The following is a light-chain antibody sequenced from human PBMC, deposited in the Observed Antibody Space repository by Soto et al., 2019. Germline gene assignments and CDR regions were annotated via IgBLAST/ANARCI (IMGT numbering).Light chain of an antibody. CDR3: QQRSNWPLT. Sequence: EIVLTQSPGTLSLSPGERATLSCRASLSVTSSYLPWYQQKPGQAPRLLIYDASNRATGILARFSGSGSGTDFTLTISSLEPEDFAVYYCQQRSNWPLTFGGGTKVDIK. CDR1: LSVTSSY. V-gene: IGKV3D-20*02. CDR2: DAS. J-gene: IGKJ4*01.